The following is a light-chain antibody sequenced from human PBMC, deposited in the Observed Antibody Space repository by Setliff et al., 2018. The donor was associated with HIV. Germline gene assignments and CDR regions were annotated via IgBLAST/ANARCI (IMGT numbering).Light chain of an antibody. J-gene: IGLJ1*01. Sequence: QSVLSQPRSVSGSPGQSVTISCTGASSDVGGYKYVSWYQQHPGKAPKLMIYDVSKRPSGVPDRFSGSKSGNTASLTISGLQAEDEADYYCCSYAGSYGYVFGTGTKVTVL. CDR2: DVS. CDR1: SSDVGGYKY. V-gene: IGLV2-11*01. CDR3: CSYAGSYGYV.